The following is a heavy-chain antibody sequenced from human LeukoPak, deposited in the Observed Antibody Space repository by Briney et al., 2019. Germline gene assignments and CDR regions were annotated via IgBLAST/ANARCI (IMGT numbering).Heavy chain of an antibody. CDR2: IYPGDSDT. Sequence: GGSLKISCKGSGSPFTSYWIGGVGQLPGKGLEWMGIIYPGDSDTRYSPSFQGQVTISADKSISTAYLQWSSLKASDTAMYFCARVYAALDDWGQGTLVTAS. D-gene: IGHD3-16*01. J-gene: IGHJ4*02. V-gene: IGHV5-51*01. CDR1: GSPFTSYW. CDR3: ARVYAALDD.